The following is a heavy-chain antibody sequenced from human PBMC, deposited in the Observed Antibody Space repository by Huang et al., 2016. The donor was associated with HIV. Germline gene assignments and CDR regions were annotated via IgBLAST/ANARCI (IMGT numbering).Heavy chain of an antibody. CDR3: VRDPRIQSWLNYFDY. CDR1: GFTFSSYW. J-gene: IGHJ4*02. CDR2: INSDGRSP. V-gene: IGHV3-74*01. Sequence: EVQLVESGGGLVQPGGSLRLSCAASGFTFSSYWMHWVRQAPGRGLVWVSRINSDGRSPGYADSVKGRFTIARDNAKNTLYLQMNSLRAEDTAVYYCVRDPRIQSWLNYFDYWGQGTLVSVSS. D-gene: IGHD3-22*01.